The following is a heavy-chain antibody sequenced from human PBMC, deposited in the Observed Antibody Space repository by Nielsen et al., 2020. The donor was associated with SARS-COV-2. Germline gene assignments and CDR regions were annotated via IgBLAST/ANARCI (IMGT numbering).Heavy chain of an antibody. CDR2: ISYDGSNK. V-gene: IGHV3-30*04. Sequence: GGSLRLSCAASGFTFSSYAMHWVRQAPGKGLEWVAVISYDGSNKYYADSVKGRFTISRDNSKNTLYLQMNSLRAEDTAVYYCARDLTYYYGSGDPDYWGQGTLVTVSS. CDR3: ARDLTYYYGSGDPDY. CDR1: GFTFSSYA. J-gene: IGHJ4*02. D-gene: IGHD3-10*01.